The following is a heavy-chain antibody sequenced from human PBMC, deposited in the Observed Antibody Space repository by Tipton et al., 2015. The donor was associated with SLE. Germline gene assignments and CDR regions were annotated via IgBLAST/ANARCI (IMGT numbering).Heavy chain of an antibody. Sequence: TLSLTCTVSDYSIKRGFYWGWIRQSPGKGLEWIVNMYHSGTTYYNPSLKSRVTISLDMSKNQYSPRMKSVTAADTAVYYCVREGGMRSHYTDWGQGILVTVSS. CDR2: MYHSGTT. CDR3: VREGGMRSHYTD. D-gene: IGHD1-26*01. V-gene: IGHV4-38-2*02. J-gene: IGHJ4*02. CDR1: DYSIKRGFY.